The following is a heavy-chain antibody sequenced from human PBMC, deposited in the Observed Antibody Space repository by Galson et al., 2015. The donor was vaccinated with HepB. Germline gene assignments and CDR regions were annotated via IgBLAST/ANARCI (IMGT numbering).Heavy chain of an antibody. CDR2: IRSKVHGGTT. J-gene: IGHJ4*02. CDR1: GFTFVDYA. Sequence: SLRLSCAGSGFTFVDYAMAWVRQAPGKGLEWVGFIRSKVHGGTTEYAASVRGRFTISRDDSKSIAYLQMNSPKTEDSAVYFCARHLAVAATYFDYWGQGTLVTVSS. D-gene: IGHD6-19*01. CDR3: ARHLAVAATYFDY. V-gene: IGHV3-49*04.